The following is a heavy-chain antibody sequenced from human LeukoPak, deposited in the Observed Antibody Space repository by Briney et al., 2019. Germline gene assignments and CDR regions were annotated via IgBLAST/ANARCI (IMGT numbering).Heavy chain of an antibody. CDR1: GFTFSRHW. J-gene: IGHJ4*02. D-gene: IGHD2-2*01. V-gene: IGHV3-74*01. CDR2: INSDASDT. CDR3: ARICSSTDCLIPD. Sequence: GGSLRLSCAASGFTFSRHWMHWVRQAPGKGLVWISRINSDASDTNYADFVKGRFTISRDNAKNTVYLQINSLRDEDTAVYYCARICSSTDCLIPDWGQGTLVTVSS.